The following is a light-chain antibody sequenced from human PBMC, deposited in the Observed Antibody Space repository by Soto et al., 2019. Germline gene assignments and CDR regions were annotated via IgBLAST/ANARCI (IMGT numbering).Light chain of an antibody. CDR1: HDIGTF. Sequence: DIQMTQSPSSMSASVGDSVTLTCRASHDIGTFLNWYQQRPGEAPKLLIYAASNLKTGVPFRFSGSGSGTEFTLTSSSLQPEDFATYYCQKNFSSPSFTCGQGTRLEIK. CDR3: QKNFSSPSFT. J-gene: IGKJ5*01. V-gene: IGKV1-39*01. CDR2: AAS.